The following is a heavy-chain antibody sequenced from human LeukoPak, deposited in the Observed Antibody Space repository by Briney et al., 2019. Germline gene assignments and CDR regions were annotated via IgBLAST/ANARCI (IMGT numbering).Heavy chain of an antibody. J-gene: IGHJ5*02. CDR2: IYPGDSDT. CDR1: GFSFTSYW. V-gene: IGHV5-51*01. CDR3: ARQTNTAMVEP. D-gene: IGHD5-18*01. Sequence: GESLKISCKGSGFSFTSYWIGWVRQMPGKGLEWMGIIYPGDSDTRYSPSFQGQVAISADKSISTAYLQWSSLKASDTAMYYCARQTNTAMVEPWGQGTLVTVSS.